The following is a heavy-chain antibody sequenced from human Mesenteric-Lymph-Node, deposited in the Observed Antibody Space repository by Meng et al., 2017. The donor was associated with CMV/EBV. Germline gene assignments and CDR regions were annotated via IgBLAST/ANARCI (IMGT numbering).Heavy chain of an antibody. Sequence: SGNTRTELAVHWVRQDTGKGLECRGGCDPEDGETIYARKFQGRGTMTIDTSTHTAYMELRTLRSDDTAVYYCATTASDDFWSRYYLEHWGQGTLVTVSS. CDR2: CDPEDGET. CDR3: ATTASDDFWSRYYLEH. CDR1: GNTRTELA. D-gene: IGHD3-3*01. V-gene: IGHV1-24*01. J-gene: IGHJ1*01.